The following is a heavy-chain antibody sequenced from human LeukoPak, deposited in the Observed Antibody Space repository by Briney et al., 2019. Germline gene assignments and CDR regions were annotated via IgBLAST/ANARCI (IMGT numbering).Heavy chain of an antibody. Sequence: GGSLSLPCVVSGFPVSTIFMSWVRQAPGKGLEWVSLIYSGGTTNYADSVKGRFTISRDISKNTLFLQISSLRAEDTAVYYCARDLAVNTTMGETETPFDCWGQGTLVTVSS. CDR3: ARDLAVNTTMGETETPFDC. CDR2: IYSGGTT. D-gene: IGHD5-18*01. J-gene: IGHJ4*02. CDR1: GFPVSTIF. V-gene: IGHV3-66*01.